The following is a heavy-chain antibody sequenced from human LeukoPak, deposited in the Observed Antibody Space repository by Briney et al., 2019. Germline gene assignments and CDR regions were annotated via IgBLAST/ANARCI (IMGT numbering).Heavy chain of an antibody. J-gene: IGHJ4*02. CDR3: AKVPNYYDSSGYYYWFDY. Sequence: GGSLRLCCAASGFTFSSYAMSWVRQAPGKGLEWVSAISGSGGSTYYADSVKGRFTISRDNSKNTLYLQMNSLRAEDTAVYYCAKVPNYYDSSGYYYWFDYWGQGTLVTVSS. D-gene: IGHD3-22*01. CDR1: GFTFSSYA. CDR2: ISGSGGST. V-gene: IGHV3-23*01.